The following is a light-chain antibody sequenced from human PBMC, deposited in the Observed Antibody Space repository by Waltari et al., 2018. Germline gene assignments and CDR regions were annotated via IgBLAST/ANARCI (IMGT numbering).Light chain of an antibody. J-gene: IGKJ1*01. V-gene: IGKV2-28*01. CDR3: MQALQTPWT. CDR1: QSLLYSNGYNY. Sequence: DIVMTQSPLSLPVTPGEPASISCKSSQSLLYSNGYNYVDLYLQKPGQSPQLLVYLGSNRASGVPERFSGSGSGTDFTLTISRVESEDVGIYYCMQALQTPWTFGQGTKVEIK. CDR2: LGS.